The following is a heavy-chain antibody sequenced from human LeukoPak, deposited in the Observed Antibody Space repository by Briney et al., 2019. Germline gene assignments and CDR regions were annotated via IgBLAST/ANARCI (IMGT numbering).Heavy chain of an antibody. CDR3: ARQLPLYDSSGYIPNYYYGMDV. CDR2: IYYSGST. D-gene: IGHD3-22*01. CDR1: GGSISSSSYY. J-gene: IGHJ6*02. Sequence: PSETLSLTCTVSGGSISSSSYYWGWIRQPPGKGLEWIGSIYYSGSTYYNPSLKSRVTISVGTSKNQFSLKLSSVTAADTAVYYCARQLPLYDSSGYIPNYYYGMDVWGQGTTVTVSS. V-gene: IGHV4-39*01.